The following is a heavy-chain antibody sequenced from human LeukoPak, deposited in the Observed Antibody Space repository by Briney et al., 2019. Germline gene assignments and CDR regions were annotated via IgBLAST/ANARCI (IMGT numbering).Heavy chain of an antibody. V-gene: IGHV1-2*02. CDR3: APGRGGGRVSDWFDP. CDR2: INPNSGGT. D-gene: IGHD4-23*01. CDR1: GYTFTGYY. J-gene: IGHJ5*02. Sequence: ASVKVSCKASGYTFTGYYMHWVRQAPGQGLEWMGWINPNSGGTNYAQKFQGRVTMTRDTSISTAYMELSRLRSDDTAVYYCAPGRGGGRVSDWFDPWGQETLVTVSS.